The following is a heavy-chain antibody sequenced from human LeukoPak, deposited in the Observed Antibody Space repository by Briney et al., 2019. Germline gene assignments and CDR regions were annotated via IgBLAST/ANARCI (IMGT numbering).Heavy chain of an antibody. CDR1: GGSISSYY. D-gene: IGHD2-2*01. J-gene: IGHJ5*02. V-gene: IGHV4-59*08. CDR2: IYYSGST. Sequence: PSETLSLTCTVSGGSISSYYWSWIRQPPGKGLEWIGYIYYSGSTNYNPSLKSRVTISVDTSKNQFSLKLSSVTAADTAVYYCARHLIVVVPAAYYNWFDPWGQGTLVTVSS. CDR3: ARHLIVVVPAAYYNWFDP.